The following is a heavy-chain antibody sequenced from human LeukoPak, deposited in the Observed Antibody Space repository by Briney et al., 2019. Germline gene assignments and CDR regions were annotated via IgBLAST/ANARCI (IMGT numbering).Heavy chain of an antibody. CDR3: ARLSLADIVATSDY. CDR1: GYSFTSYW. V-gene: IGHV5-51*01. Sequence: GASLKISCKGSGYSFTSYWIGWVRQLPGKGLEWMGIIYPGDSDTRYSPSFQGQVTISADKSISTAYLQWSSLKASDTAMYYCARLSLADIVATSDYWGQGTLVTVSS. J-gene: IGHJ4*02. CDR2: IYPGDSDT. D-gene: IGHD5-12*01.